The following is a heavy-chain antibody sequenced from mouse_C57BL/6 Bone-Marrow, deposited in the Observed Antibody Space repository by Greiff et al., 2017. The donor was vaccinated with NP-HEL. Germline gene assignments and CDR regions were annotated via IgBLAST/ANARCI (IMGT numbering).Heavy chain of an antibody. CDR3: ASLYDGYYHWYFDV. V-gene: IGHV5-4*03. J-gene: IGHJ1*03. CDR2: ISDGGSYT. D-gene: IGHD2-3*01. CDR1: GFTFSSYA. Sequence: EVMLVESGGGLVKPGGSLKLSCAASGFTFSSYAMSWVRQTPEKRLEWVATISDGGSYTYYPDNVKGRFTITRDNAKNNLSLQMSHLKSEDTAMYYCASLYDGYYHWYFDVWGTGTTVTVSS.